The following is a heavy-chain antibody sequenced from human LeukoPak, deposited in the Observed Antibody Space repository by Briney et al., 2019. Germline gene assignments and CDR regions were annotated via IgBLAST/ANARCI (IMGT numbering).Heavy chain of an antibody. D-gene: IGHD1-26*01. CDR1: GFTFSSYS. CDR2: ISGNGGDT. Sequence: QTGGSLRLSCAASGFTFSSYSMSWVRQAPGKGLEWVSVISGNGGDTFYADSVKGRFTISRDNSKHTLYLQMNSLRVEDTAVYYCAKGRTLVGGSTRSYDYWGQGTLVTVSS. J-gene: IGHJ4*02. CDR3: AKGRTLVGGSTRSYDY. V-gene: IGHV3-23*01.